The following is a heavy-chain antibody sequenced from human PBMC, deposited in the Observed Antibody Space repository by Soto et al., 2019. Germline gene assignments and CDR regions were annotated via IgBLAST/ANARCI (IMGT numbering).Heavy chain of an antibody. D-gene: IGHD5-18*01. CDR1: GYSFTGYW. CDR3: ARQGYSYGLRGYYGMDV. J-gene: IGHJ6*02. CDR2: IYPGDSDT. Sequence: GESLKISCKGSGYSFTGYWIGWVRQMPGKGLEWMGIIYPGDSDTRYSPSFQGQVTISADKSISTAYLQWSSLKASDTAMYYCARQGYSYGLRGYYGMDVWGQGTTVTVSS. V-gene: IGHV5-51*01.